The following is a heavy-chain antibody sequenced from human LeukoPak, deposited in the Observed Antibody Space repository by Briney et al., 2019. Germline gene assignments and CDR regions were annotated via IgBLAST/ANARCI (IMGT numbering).Heavy chain of an antibody. J-gene: IGHJ4*02. V-gene: IGHV4-59*01. CDR1: GGSISSYY. CDR3: ASRRPSVAGDSFDY. D-gene: IGHD3-3*01. CDR2: IYYSGST. Sequence: SETLSLTCTVSGGSISSYYWSWIRQPPGKGLEWIGYIYYSGSTNYNPSLKSRVTISVDTSKNRFSLKLSSVTAADTAVYYCASRRPSVAGDSFDYWGQGTLVTVSS.